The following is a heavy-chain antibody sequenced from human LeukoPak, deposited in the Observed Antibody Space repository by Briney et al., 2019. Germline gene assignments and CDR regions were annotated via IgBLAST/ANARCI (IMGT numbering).Heavy chain of an antibody. CDR3: ARGYSSGWYPERAGPHYFDY. CDR2: IYYSGST. J-gene: IGHJ4*02. Sequence: SETLSLTCTVSGGSISSGGYYWSWIRRHPGKGLEWIGYIYYSGSTYYNPSLKSRVTISVDTSKNQFSLKLSSVTAADTAVYYCARGYSSGWYPERAGPHYFDYWGQGTLVTVSS. V-gene: IGHV4-31*03. CDR1: GGSISSGGYY. D-gene: IGHD6-19*01.